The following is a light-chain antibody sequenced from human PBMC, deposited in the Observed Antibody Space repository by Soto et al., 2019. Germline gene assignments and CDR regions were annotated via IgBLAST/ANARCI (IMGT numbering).Light chain of an antibody. J-gene: IGKJ1*01. V-gene: IGKV1-5*03. CDR3: QQYNSHRA. Sequence: DIQMTQSPSSLSASVGDRVTITCRASQSISNWLAWHQQKPGKAPKLLIYKASNLESGVPSRFSGSGSGTEFTLTISSLQPDDFATYYCQQYNSHRAFGQGTKWIS. CDR1: QSISNW. CDR2: KAS.